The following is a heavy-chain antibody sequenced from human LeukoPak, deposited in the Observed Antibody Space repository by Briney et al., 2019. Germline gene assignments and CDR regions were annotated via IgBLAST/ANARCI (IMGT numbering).Heavy chain of an antibody. J-gene: IGHJ4*02. V-gene: IGHV4-34*01. D-gene: IGHD6-13*01. CDR2: INHSGST. Sequence: SETLSLTCAVYGGSFSGYYWNWIRQPPGKGLEWIGEINHSGSTNYNPSLKSRVTISVDTSKNQSSLKLSSVTAADTAVYYCARMYSSSWYSFGYWGQGTLVTVSS. CDR1: GGSFSGYY. CDR3: ARMYSSSWYSFGY.